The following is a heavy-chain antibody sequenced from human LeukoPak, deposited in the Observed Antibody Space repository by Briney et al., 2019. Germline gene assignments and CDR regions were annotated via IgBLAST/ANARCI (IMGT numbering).Heavy chain of an antibody. CDR2: MNPNSGNT. CDR1: GYSFTSDE. CDR3: ARGWYSGSYYPSHFDY. Sequence: ASVKVSCKASGYSFTSDEISWMRQATGQGLEWMGWMNPNSGNTGYAQRFQGRVTMTRNTSISTAYMELSSLRSEDTAVYYCARGWYSGSYYPSHFDYWGQGTLVTVSS. V-gene: IGHV1-8*01. D-gene: IGHD1-26*01. J-gene: IGHJ4*02.